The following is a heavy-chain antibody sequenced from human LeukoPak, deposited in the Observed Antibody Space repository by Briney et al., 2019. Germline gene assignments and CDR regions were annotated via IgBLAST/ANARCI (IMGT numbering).Heavy chain of an antibody. J-gene: IGHJ4*02. CDR3: ARDQTPFV. V-gene: IGHV3-7*01. CDR2: IKQDGSEQ. Sequence: GGSLRLSCAASGFTYSNYWMTWVRQAPGKGLEWVSNIKQDGSEQYYVDSVKGRFTISRDNAKNSLYLQMNSLRAEDTAVYYCARDQTPFVWGQGTLVTVSS. CDR1: GFTYSNYW.